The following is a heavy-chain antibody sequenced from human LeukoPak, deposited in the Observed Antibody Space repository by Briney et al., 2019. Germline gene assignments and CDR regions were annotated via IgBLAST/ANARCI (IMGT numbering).Heavy chain of an antibody. D-gene: IGHD3-10*01. CDR2: ISGSGGST. CDR1: GFTFSSYA. V-gene: IGHV3-23*01. Sequence: PGGSLRLSCAASGFTFSSYAMSWVRQAPGKGLEWVSAISGSGGSTYYADSVKGRFTISRDNSKNTLHLQMNSLRAEDTAVYYCAKDPPVITMVRGVIPWYFDYWGQGTLVTVSS. J-gene: IGHJ4*02. CDR3: AKDPPVITMVRGVIPWYFDY.